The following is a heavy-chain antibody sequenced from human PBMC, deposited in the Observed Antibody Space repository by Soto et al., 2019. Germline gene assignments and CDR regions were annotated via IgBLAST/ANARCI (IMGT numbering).Heavy chain of an antibody. CDR3: ARGLLWFGELFYGMDV. J-gene: IGHJ6*02. V-gene: IGHV3-30-3*01. Sequence: LRLSCAASGFTFSSYAMHWVRQAPGKGLEWVAVISYDGSNKYYADSVKGRFTISRDNSKNTLYLQMNSLRAEDTAVYYCARGLLWFGELFYGMDVWGQGTTVTVSS. CDR2: ISYDGSNK. CDR1: GFTFSSYA. D-gene: IGHD3-10*01.